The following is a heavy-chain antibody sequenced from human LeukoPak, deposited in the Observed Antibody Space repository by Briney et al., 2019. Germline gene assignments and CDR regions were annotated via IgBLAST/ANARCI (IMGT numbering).Heavy chain of an antibody. Sequence: PGGSLRLSCAASGFTFSRYWMHWVRQAPGKGLVWISRISGGGSATSYADSVKGRFTISRDNAQNTLYLQMNSLRPEDTAVYYCASGVLAAMVPDYWGQGILVTVSS. CDR2: ISGGGSAT. CDR1: GFTFSRYW. CDR3: ASGVLAAMVPDY. J-gene: IGHJ4*02. V-gene: IGHV3-74*01. D-gene: IGHD5-18*01.